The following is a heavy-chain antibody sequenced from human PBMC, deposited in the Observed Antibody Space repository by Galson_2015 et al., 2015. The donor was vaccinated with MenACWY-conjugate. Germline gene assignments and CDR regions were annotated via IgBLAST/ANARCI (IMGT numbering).Heavy chain of an antibody. Sequence: SLRLSCAASGFTFSSYSMNWVRQAPGKGLEWVSYISSSSSTIYYADSVKGRFTISRDNAKNSLYLQMNSLRAEDTAVYYCARVVYCSGGSCYDRSCVYWGQGTLVTVSS. CDR1: GFTFSSYS. V-gene: IGHV3-48*04. D-gene: IGHD2-15*01. CDR3: ARVVYCSGGSCYDRSCVY. J-gene: IGHJ4*02. CDR2: ISSSSSTI.